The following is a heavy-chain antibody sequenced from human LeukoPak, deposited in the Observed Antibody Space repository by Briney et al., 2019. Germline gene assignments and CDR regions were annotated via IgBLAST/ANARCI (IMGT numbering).Heavy chain of an antibody. V-gene: IGHV3-23*01. CDR3: AKDREVYSSSWYGGNWFDP. CDR1: GFTFSSDA. D-gene: IGHD6-13*01. Sequence: GGSLRLSCAASGFTFSSDAMSWGRQAPGKGLEWVSAISGSGGRTYYADSVKGRFTISRDNAKNTLYLQMNSLRAEDTAVYYCAKDREVYSSSWYGGNWFDPWGQGTLVTVSS. CDR2: ISGSGGRT. J-gene: IGHJ5*02.